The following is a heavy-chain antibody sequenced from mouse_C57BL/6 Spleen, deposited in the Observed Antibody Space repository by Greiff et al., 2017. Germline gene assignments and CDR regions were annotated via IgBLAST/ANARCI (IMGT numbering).Heavy chain of an antibody. CDR2: IYPRSGNT. CDR1: GYTFTSYG. Sequence: QVQLQQSGAELARPGASVKLSCKASGYTFTSYGISWVKQRTGQGLEWIGEIYPRSGNTYYNEKFKGKATLTADKSSSTAYMGLRSLTAEDSAVYFCARTGTTEPFDYWGQGTTLTVAS. D-gene: IGHD1-1*01. J-gene: IGHJ2*01. CDR3: ARTGTTEPFDY. V-gene: IGHV1-81*01.